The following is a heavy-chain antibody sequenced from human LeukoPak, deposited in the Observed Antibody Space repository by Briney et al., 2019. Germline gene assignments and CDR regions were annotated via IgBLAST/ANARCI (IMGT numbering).Heavy chain of an antibody. D-gene: IGHD3-9*01. CDR2: IYYTGST. CDR3: ARDPLTFYFDY. CDR1: GGSISSYY. V-gene: IGHV4-59*01. Sequence: PSETLSLTCTVSGGSISSYYWSWIRQPPGKGLEWIGYIYYTGSTNYNPSLRSRVAMSVDTSKNQLSLKLNSVTAADTAVYYCARDPLTFYFDYWGQGILVTVSS. J-gene: IGHJ4*02.